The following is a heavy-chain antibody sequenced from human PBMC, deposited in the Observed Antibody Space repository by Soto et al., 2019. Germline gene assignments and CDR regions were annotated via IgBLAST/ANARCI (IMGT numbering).Heavy chain of an antibody. J-gene: IGHJ6*02. Sequence: ASVKVSCKASGYTFSGYYIHWLRQAPGQGLEWMGWINPNSGGTNYAQKFQGRVTVTRDTPTSTAYMELSRLTSDDTAVYYCARSLNEGYCTITGCYTRQLYGIDVWDQGTSITVSS. V-gene: IGHV1-2*02. CDR3: ARSLNEGYCTITGCYTRQLYGIDV. CDR2: INPNSGGT. D-gene: IGHD2-2*02. CDR1: GYTFSGYY.